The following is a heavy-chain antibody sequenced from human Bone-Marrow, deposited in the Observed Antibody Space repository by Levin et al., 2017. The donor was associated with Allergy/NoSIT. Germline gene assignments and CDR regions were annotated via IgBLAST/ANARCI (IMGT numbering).Heavy chain of an antibody. V-gene: IGHV3-30*18. D-gene: IGHD2-15*01. J-gene: IGHJ4*02. CDR1: GFIFSNHG. CDR2: ISAYGGTT. CDR3: AKEGSTNKWSFDY. Sequence: LSLTCAASGFIFSNHGMHWVRQAPGKGLEWVAVISAYGGTTYYADSVKGRFTISRDNSKNTLSLQMDGLRGEDTAVYYCAKEGSTNKWSFDYWGQGTLVTVSS.